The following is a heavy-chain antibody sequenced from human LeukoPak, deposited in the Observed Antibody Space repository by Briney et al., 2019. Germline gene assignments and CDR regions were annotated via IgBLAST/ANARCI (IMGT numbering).Heavy chain of an antibody. D-gene: IGHD1-26*01. CDR1: GFTFSSYW. CDR2: IKQDGSEK. J-gene: IGHJ4*02. CDR3: ASGFVGPTTGQRGDFFDY. Sequence: GGSLRLSCAASGFTFSSYWMCWVRQAPGKGLEWVANIKQDGSEKYYVDSVKGRFTISRDNAKNSLYLQMNSLRAEDTAVYYCASGFVGPTTGQRGDFFDYWGQGTLVTVSS. V-gene: IGHV3-7*01.